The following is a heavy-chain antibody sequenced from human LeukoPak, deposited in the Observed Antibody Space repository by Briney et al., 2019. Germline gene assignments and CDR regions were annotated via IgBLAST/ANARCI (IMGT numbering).Heavy chain of an antibody. CDR2: ISGSGGST. V-gene: IGHV3-23*01. D-gene: IGHD3-16*01. J-gene: IGHJ4*02. CDR3: AKTSDWGWGHNDY. Sequence: GGSLRLSCAASGFTFSSYAMSWVRQAPGKGLEWVSVISGSGGSTYHADSVKGRFTISRDNSKNTLYLQMNSLRAEDTAVYYCAKTSDWGWGHNDYWGQGTLVTVSS. CDR1: GFTFSSYA.